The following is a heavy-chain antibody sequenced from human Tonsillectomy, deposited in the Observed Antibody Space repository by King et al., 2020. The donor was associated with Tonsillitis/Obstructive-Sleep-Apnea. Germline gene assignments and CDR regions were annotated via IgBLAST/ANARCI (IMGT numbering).Heavy chain of an antibody. V-gene: IGHV3-30*03. J-gene: IGHJ1*01. CDR1: GFTFSTYA. CDR2: ISYDGSNK. Sequence: QLVESGGGVVQPGRSLRLSCAASGFTFSTYAMHWVRQAPGKGLEWVAVISYDGSNKYYADSEKGRFTISRDDSKNTLYLQMNSLRVEETAVYYCAAGGYQVLWEYFQHWGQGTLVTVSS. CDR3: AAGGYQVLWEYFQH. D-gene: IGHD2-2*01.